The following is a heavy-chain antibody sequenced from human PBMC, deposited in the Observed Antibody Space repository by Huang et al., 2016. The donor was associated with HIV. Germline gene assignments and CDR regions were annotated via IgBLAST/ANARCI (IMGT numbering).Heavy chain of an antibody. V-gene: IGHV1-46*01. J-gene: IGHJ4*02. CDR2: INPSAGSA. Sequence: QVQLVQSGAEVRKPGASVTVSCKASGYTFTSFYMQWGRQAPGQGLEWMGVINPSAGSATYALKVQDRVTMTRNTATGTVYMQLSSLRSEDTALYYCAKDGGFYYDSSGTAVVFDYWGQGSLVTVSS. CDR1: GYTFTSFY. D-gene: IGHD3-22*01. CDR3: AKDGGFYYDSSGTAVVFDY.